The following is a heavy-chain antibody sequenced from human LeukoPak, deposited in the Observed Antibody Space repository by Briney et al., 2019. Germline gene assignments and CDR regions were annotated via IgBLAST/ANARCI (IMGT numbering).Heavy chain of an antibody. J-gene: IGHJ4*02. D-gene: IGHD1-26*01. CDR1: GGSISSSSYY. CDR2: IYYSGST. Sequence: PSETLSLTCTVSGGSISSSSYYWGWIRQPPGKGLEWIGSIYYSGSTYYNPSLKSRVTISVDTSKNQFSLKLSSVTAADTAVYYCVGISVGATTSYYFDYWGQGTLVTVSS. V-gene: IGHV4-39*07. CDR3: VGISVGATTSYYFDY.